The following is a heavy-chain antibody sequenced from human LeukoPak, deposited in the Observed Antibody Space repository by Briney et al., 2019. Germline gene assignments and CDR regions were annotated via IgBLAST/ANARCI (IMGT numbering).Heavy chain of an antibody. CDR1: GYSFTSYW. Sequence: GESLKISCKGSGYSFTSYWIGWVRQMPGKGLEWMGIIYPGDSDTRYSPSFQGQVTISADKSISTAYLQWSSLKASDTAMYYCASGGYSYETYYYYYMDVWGKGTTVTISS. CDR3: ASGGYSYETYYYYYMDV. CDR2: IYPGDSDT. J-gene: IGHJ6*03. V-gene: IGHV5-51*01. D-gene: IGHD5-18*01.